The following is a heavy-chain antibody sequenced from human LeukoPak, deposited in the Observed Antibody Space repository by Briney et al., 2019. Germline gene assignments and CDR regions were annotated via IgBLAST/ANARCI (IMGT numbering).Heavy chain of an antibody. J-gene: IGHJ4*02. CDR1: GFIFSSYG. V-gene: IGHV3-30*02. CDR3: AKDMGFSSSWYYFDY. Sequence: PGGSLRLSCAASGFIFSSYGMHWVRQAPGKGLEWVAFIRYDGSNKYYADSVKGRFTISRDNSKNTLYLQMNSLRAEDTAVYYCAKDMGFSSSWYYFDYWGQGTLVTVSS. CDR2: IRYDGSNK. D-gene: IGHD6-13*01.